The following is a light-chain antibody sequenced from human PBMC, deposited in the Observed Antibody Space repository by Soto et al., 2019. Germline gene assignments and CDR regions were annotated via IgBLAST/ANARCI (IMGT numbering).Light chain of an antibody. CDR1: QSVSSSY. CDR2: GAS. Sequence: EIVLTQSPGTLSLSPGERATLSCRASQSVSSSYLAWYQQKPGQAPRLLIYGASTRATGIPARFSGSRSGTEFTLTITSLQSEDFAVYYCQQYNNWPPAFGQGTKVDIK. CDR3: QQYNNWPPA. V-gene: IGKV3-15*01. J-gene: IGKJ1*01.